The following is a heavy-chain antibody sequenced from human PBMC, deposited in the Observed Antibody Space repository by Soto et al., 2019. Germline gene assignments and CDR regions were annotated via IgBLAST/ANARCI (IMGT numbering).Heavy chain of an antibody. CDR3: AKDSSGGKSWYFDL. CDR2: ISYDGSNK. Sequence: QVQLVESGGGVVQPGRSLRLSCAASGFTFSSYGMHWVRQAPGKGLEWVAVISYDGSNKYYADSVKGRFTISRDNSKNTLYLQMNSLRAEDTAVYYCAKDSSGGKSWYFDLWGRGTLVTVSS. J-gene: IGHJ2*01. V-gene: IGHV3-30*18. D-gene: IGHD6-19*01. CDR1: GFTFSSYG.